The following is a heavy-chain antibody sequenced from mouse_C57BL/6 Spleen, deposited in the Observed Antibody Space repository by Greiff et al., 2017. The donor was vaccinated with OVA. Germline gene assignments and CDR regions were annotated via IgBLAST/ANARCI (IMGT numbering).Heavy chain of an antibody. CDR2: INPNYGTT. CDR1: GYSFTDYN. V-gene: IGHV1-39*01. D-gene: IGHD3-2*02. J-gene: IGHJ4*01. Sequence: EVKLQESGPELVKPGASVKISCKASGYSFTDYNMNWVKQSNGKSLEWIGVINPNYGTTSYNQKFKGKATLTVDQSSSTAYMQLNSLTSEDSAVYYCARREDSSGFYAMDYWGQGTSVTVSS. CDR3: ARREDSSGFYAMDY.